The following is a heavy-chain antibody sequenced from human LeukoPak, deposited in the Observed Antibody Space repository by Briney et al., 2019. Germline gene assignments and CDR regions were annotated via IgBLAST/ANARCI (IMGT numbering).Heavy chain of an antibody. CDR2: ISGSGGST. V-gene: IGHV3-23*01. CDR1: GFTFSSYA. CDR3: AKGLYSSGWFRGDFDY. Sequence: PGASLRLSCAASGFTFSSYAMSWVRQAPGKGLEWVSAISGSGGSTYYADSVKGRFTTSRDNSKNTLYLQMNSLRAEDTAVYYCAKGLYSSGWFRGDFDYWGQGTLVTVSS. D-gene: IGHD6-19*01. J-gene: IGHJ4*02.